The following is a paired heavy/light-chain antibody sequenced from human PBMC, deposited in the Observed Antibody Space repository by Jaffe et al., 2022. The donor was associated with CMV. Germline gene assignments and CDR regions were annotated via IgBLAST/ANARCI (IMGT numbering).Heavy chain of an antibody. V-gene: IGHV1-18*01. J-gene: IGHJ4*02. CDR2: ISGYNGNT. CDR1: GYTFSSYG. CDR3: ARDTLYNWNRAYFDS. D-gene: IGHD1-20*01. Sequence: QVHLVQSGAEVKKPGASVKVSCKASGYTFSSYGISWVRQAPGQGLEWMGWISGYNGNTNYAQKVQGRVTMTTDTSTSTVYMELRSLRSDDTAVYYCARDTLYNWNRAYFDSWGQGTLVTVSS.
Light chain of an antibody. J-gene: IGLJ3*02. CDR3: ATWDDTLNGWV. CDR2: SNN. Sequence: QSVLTQPPSVSGTPGQRVTISCSRSTSSIGSNPINWYQQLPGTAPKLLIYSNNQRPSGVPDRFSGSKSGTSVSLAISGLQSEDEADYYCATWDDTLNGWVFGGGTKLTVL. CDR1: TSSIGSNP. V-gene: IGLV1-44*01.